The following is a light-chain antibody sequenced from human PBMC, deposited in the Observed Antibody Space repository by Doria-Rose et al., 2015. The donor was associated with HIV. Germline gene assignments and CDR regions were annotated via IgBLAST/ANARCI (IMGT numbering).Light chain of an antibody. CDR2: DGS. V-gene: IGKV3-20*01. CDR3: HQYGTSWT. J-gene: IGKJ1*01. Sequence: EIVLTQSPGTLSLSPGERATLSCGASQSFSSTYLAWYQQKPGRAHSLLIYDGSTRATGIPDRFSASGSGTDFTLTINRLEPEDFALYYCHQYGTSWTFGQGTKVEI. CDR1: QSFSSTY.